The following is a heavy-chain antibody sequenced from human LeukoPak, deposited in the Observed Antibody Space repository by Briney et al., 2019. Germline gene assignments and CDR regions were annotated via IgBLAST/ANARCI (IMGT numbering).Heavy chain of an antibody. Sequence: ASVKVSCKASGYTFTSYDINWVRQATGQGLEWMGWMNPNSGNTGYALKFQGRVTITRDTSISTAYMELSSLRSEDTAVYYCARVSMVDTAMAEDYWGQGTLVTVSS. CDR3: ARVSMVDTAMAEDY. CDR1: GYTFTSYD. J-gene: IGHJ4*02. D-gene: IGHD5-18*01. V-gene: IGHV1-8*03. CDR2: MNPNSGNT.